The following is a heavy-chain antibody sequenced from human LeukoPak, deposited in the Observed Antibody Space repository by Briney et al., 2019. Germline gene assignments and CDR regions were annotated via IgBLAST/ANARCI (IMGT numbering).Heavy chain of an antibody. Sequence: KTSETLSLTCTVSGGSISSYYWSWIRQPPGKGLEWIGYIYYSGSTNYNPSLKSRVTISVDTSKNQFSLKLSSVTAADTAVYYCARFRKQIASQQRYVVRYFDLWGRGTLVTVSS. V-gene: IGHV4-59*08. D-gene: IGHD6-25*01. CDR3: ARFRKQIASQQRYVVRYFDL. CDR2: IYYSGST. CDR1: GGSISSYY. J-gene: IGHJ2*01.